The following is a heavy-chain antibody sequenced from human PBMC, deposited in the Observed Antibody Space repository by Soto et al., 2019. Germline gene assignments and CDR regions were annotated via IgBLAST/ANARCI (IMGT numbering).Heavy chain of an antibody. V-gene: IGHV3-23*01. CDR2: ISGDTATT. J-gene: IGHJ4*02. Sequence: GGSLRLSCAASGFSFSEYSMTWVRQAPGKGLQWVSAISGDTATTHYADSVKGRFTISRDNSRDTLYLQMNSLRAEDTAVYYCARDGRGWYTPGYFDYWGQGTLVTVSS. D-gene: IGHD6-19*01. CDR1: GFSFSEYS. CDR3: ARDGRGWYTPGYFDY.